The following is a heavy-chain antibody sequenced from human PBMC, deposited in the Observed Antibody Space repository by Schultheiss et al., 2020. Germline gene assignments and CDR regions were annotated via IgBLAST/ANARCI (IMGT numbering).Heavy chain of an antibody. CDR1: GGTFSSYA. Sequence: SGKVSCKASGGTFSSYAISWVRQAPGQGLEWMGGIIPIFGTANYAQKFQGRVTITADESTSTAYMELSSLRSEDTAVYYCARGPAKPYDILTEFMDVWGQGTTVTVSS. CDR2: IIPIFGTA. J-gene: IGHJ6*02. V-gene: IGHV1-69*13. CDR3: ARGPAKPYDILTEFMDV. D-gene: IGHD3-9*01.